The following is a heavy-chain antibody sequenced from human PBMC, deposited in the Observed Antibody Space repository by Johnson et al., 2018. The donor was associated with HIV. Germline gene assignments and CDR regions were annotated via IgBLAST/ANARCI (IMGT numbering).Heavy chain of an antibody. Sequence: EVQLVESGGGVVQPGRSLRLSCAASGFTVSSNYMSWVRQAPGKGLEWVSVIYSGGSTYYADSVKGRFTISRDNSKNTLYLQMNSLRAEDTAVYYCARDHGWAFGPDAFDIWGQGTMVTVSS. CDR1: GFTVSSNY. D-gene: IGHD6-19*01. V-gene: IGHV3-66*02. CDR3: ARDHGWAFGPDAFDI. J-gene: IGHJ3*02. CDR2: IYSGGST.